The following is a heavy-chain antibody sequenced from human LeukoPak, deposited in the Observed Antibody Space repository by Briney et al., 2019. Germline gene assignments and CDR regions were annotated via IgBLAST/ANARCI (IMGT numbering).Heavy chain of an antibody. CDR3: ASPLHRIPVSGSDAYFDS. CDR2: ISSSGSTI. CDR1: GYTFSSYE. Sequence: GGSLRLSCAASGYTFSSYEMNWVRQAPGKGLEWVSYISSSGSTIYYADSVKGRFTISRDNAKNSPYLQMNSLRAEDTAVYYCASPLHRIPVSGSDAYFDSWGLGTLVTVSS. J-gene: IGHJ4*02. D-gene: IGHD6-19*01. V-gene: IGHV3-48*03.